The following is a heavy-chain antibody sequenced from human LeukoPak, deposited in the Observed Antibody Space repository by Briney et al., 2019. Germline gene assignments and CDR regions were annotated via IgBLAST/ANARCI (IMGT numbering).Heavy chain of an antibody. D-gene: IGHD3-22*01. CDR2: IIPIFGTA. J-gene: IGHJ4*02. CDR1: GGTFSSYA. CDR3: ASAKRPTMIVVVPEYYFDY. Sequence: ASVKVSCKASGGTFSSYAISWVRQAPGQGLEWMGGIIPIFGTANYAQKFQGRVTITADESTSTAYMELSSLRSEDTAVYYCASAKRPTMIVVVPEYYFDYWGQGTLVTVSS. V-gene: IGHV1-69*13.